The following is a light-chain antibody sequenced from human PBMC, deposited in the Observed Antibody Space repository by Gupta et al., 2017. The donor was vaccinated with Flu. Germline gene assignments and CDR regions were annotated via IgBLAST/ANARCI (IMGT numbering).Light chain of an antibody. CDR2: GAF. CDR3: KQSYSTPT. Sequence: DIQMAQSPSSLSASVGDRVTITCRPSQSIGTSLNWYQQKPGKVPKLLIYGAFNLQTGVPSRFSGSGSGTDFTLTISSLQPEDFATYYCKQSYSTPTFGPGNKVEIQ. CDR1: QSIGTS. J-gene: IGKJ3*01. V-gene: IGKV1-39*01.